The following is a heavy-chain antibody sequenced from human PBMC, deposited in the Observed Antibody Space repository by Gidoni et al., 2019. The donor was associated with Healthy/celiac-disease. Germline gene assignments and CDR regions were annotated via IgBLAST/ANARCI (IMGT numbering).Heavy chain of an antibody. D-gene: IGHD3-16*02. Sequence: QVQLVQSGAEVKKPGASVKVSCKASGYTFTSYAMHWVRQAPGQRLEWMGWINAGNGNTKYSQKFQGRVTITRDTSASTAYMELSSLRSEDTAVYYCARRRYDYVWGSYRPRGGLDYWGQGTLVTVSS. V-gene: IGHV1-3*01. CDR3: ARRRYDYVWGSYRPRGGLDY. J-gene: IGHJ4*02. CDR1: GYTFTSYA. CDR2: INAGNGNT.